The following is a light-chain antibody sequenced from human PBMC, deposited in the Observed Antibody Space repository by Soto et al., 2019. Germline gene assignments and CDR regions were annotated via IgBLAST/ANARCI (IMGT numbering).Light chain of an antibody. CDR1: QSVSIN. CDR2: GAS. Sequence: EIVTRQSSATVSDSQLERPPISYRPSQSVSINLAWYQQKPGQAPRLLFYGASTRATGIPARFSGGGSGTEFTLSISSLQSEDFAVYYCKQYKEWPPFTFGQGTRLAIK. J-gene: IGKJ5*01. CDR3: KQYKEWPPFT. V-gene: IGKV3-15*01.